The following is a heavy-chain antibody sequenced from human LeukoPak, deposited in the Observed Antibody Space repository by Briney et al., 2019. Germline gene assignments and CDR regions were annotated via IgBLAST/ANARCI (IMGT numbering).Heavy chain of an antibody. D-gene: IGHD1-26*01. J-gene: IGHJ4*02. Sequence: GASVKVSCKASGYTFTRYGISWVRQAPGQRLEWMGWISAYNGHTNYTQKLQGRVTMTTDTSTGTAYMELRSLRSDDTAVYYCARSGRGTYYYFDYWGQGTLVTVSS. CDR2: ISAYNGHT. CDR3: ARSGRGTYYYFDY. V-gene: IGHV1-18*01. CDR1: GYTFTRYG.